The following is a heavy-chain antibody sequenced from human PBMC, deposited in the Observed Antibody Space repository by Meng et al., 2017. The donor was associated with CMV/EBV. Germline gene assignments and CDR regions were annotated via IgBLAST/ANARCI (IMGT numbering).Heavy chain of an antibody. V-gene: IGHV3-30*18. J-gene: IGHJ4*02. Sequence: FRGYDMHWGRQVPGKGLEWVARIAFDGNNEDYVDSVKGRFTISRDNSKDTLYLQMNNLRVDDTALYFCAKSGRSYCTGGRCFPAFDSWGQGALVTVSS. CDR1: FRGYD. CDR2: IAFDGNNE. CDR3: AKSGRSYCTGGRCFPAFDS. D-gene: IGHD2-15*01.